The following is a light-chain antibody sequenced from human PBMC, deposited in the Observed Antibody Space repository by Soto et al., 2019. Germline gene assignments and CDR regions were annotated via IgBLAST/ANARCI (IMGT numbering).Light chain of an antibody. CDR3: ISYTSSSTWV. J-gene: IGLJ3*02. Sequence: SVLTQPASVSGSPGQSITISCTGTSSDVGGYNYASWYQQHPGKAPKLMIYEVSNRPSGVSDRFSGSRSGNTASLTISGLQAEDESDYYCISYTSSSTWVFGGGTKVTVL. CDR1: SSDVGGYNY. CDR2: EVS. V-gene: IGLV2-14*01.